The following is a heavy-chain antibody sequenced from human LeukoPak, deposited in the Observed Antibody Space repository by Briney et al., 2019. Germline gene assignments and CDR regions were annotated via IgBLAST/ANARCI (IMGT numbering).Heavy chain of an antibody. D-gene: IGHD2-15*01. CDR3: ARAPCSGGSCHASYYYGMDV. V-gene: IGHV4-59*01. J-gene: IGHJ6*02. Sequence: SETLSLTCTVSGGSISSYYWSWIRQPPGKGLEWIGYIYYSGSTNYNPSLKSRVAISVDTSKNQFSLKLSSVTAADTAVYYCARAPCSGGSCHASYYYGMDVWGQGTTVTVSS. CDR1: GGSISSYY. CDR2: IYYSGST.